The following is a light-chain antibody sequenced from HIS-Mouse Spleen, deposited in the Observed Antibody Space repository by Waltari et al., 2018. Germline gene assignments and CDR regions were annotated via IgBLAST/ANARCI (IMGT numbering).Light chain of an antibody. CDR1: ILRSYY. CDR3: NSRDSSGNHVV. Sequence: SSELTQDPAVSVALGQTVRITCQGDILRSYYASWYPQKPGQAPVLVIYGNNNRPSWIQDRFYGSSSVNRASLTITGAQAEDEADYYCNSRDSSGNHVVFGGGTKLTVL. J-gene: IGLJ2*01. CDR2: GNN. V-gene: IGLV3-19*01.